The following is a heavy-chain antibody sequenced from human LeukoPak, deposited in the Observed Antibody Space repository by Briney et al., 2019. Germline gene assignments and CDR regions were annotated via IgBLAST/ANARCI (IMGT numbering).Heavy chain of an antibody. CDR2: ISGSGGST. D-gene: IGHD6-19*01. J-gene: IGHJ6*03. CDR1: GFTFSRSN. CDR3: AKRSRVAVAGPYYYYYYMDV. Sequence: PGGSLRLSCAASGFTFSRSNMSWVRQAPGKGLEWVSAISGSGGSTYYADSVKGRFTISRDNSKNTLYLQMNSLRAEDTAVYYCAKRSRVAVAGPYYYYYYMDVWGKGTTVTVSS. V-gene: IGHV3-23*01.